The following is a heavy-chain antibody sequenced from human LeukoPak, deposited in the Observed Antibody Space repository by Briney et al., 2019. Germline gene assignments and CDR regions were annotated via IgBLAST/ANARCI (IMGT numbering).Heavy chain of an antibody. CDR1: GFTFDDYA. CDR2: ISWNSGSI. V-gene: IGHV3-9*03. CDR3: AKGLSYDSSGYYDY. J-gene: IGHJ4*02. Sequence: GRSLRLSCAASGFTFDDYAMHWVRQAPGKGLEWVSGISWNSGSIGYADSVKGRFTISRDSAKNSLYLQMNSLRAEDMALYYCAKGLSYDSSGYYDYWGQGTLVTVSS. D-gene: IGHD3-22*01.